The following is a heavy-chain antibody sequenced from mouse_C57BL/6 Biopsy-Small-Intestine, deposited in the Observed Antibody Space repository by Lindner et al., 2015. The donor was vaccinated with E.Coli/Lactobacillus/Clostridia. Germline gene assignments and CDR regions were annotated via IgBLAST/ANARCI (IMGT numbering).Heavy chain of an antibody. CDR3: VRWSGNYFSSGIGIDY. CDR1: GYTFSNFG. Sequence: SVKVSCKTSGYTFSNFGISWVRQAPGQGLEWVGWISAFNGNANFAQKFQGRVTMSRDTSTNTASLEVTSLTSDDTAVYYCVRWSGNYFSSGIGIDYWGQGTLVTVSS. J-gene: IGHJ4*01. CDR2: ISAFNGNA. D-gene: IGHD2-1*01. V-gene: IGHV1-7*01.